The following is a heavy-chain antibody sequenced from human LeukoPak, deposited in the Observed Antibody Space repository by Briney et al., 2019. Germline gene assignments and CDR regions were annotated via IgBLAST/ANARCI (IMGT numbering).Heavy chain of an antibody. J-gene: IGHJ6*02. CDR2: ISHSGST. CDR3: ATSWYNDYYYGMDV. V-gene: IGHV4-34*01. Sequence: PSETLSLTCGVSGGSFSGYYWSWIRQPPGKGLEWIGEISHSGSTNYNPSLKSRVTISLDTSKNQFSLKLSSVTAADTAVYYCATSWYNDYYYGMDVWGQGTTVTVSS. CDR1: GGSFSGYY. D-gene: IGHD2-2*02.